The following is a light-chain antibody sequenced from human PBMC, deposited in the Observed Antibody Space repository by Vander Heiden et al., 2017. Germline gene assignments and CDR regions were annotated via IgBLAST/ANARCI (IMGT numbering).Light chain of an antibody. V-gene: IGKV1-39*01. CDR3: QQCFTLPFT. CDR1: QGIRNY. Sequence: DIQMTQSPSSVFASVGDRVTIPCRAGQGIRNYLNWYQQKSGKAPKLLVYGTSNLLSAVPSRFSGSTSGTEFTLTISNVQPEDFATYYCQQCFTLPFTFGQGTKLEIK. CDR2: GTS. J-gene: IGKJ2*01.